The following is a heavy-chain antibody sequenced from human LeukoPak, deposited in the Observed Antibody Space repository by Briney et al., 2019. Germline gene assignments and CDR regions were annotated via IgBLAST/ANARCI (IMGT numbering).Heavy chain of an antibody. D-gene: IGHD1-26*01. CDR2: IYYGGTT. CDR3: ARHGGTLDYFDY. J-gene: IGHJ4*02. V-gene: IGHV4-59*08. CDR1: NGSISTYY. Sequence: PSETLSLTCSVSNGSISTYYWSWIRQSPGKGLEWIGYIYYGGTTTYNPSLKRRVTISVDSPRNLFSLRLTSLTAADTALYYCARHGGTLDYFDYWGPGSFVIVSS.